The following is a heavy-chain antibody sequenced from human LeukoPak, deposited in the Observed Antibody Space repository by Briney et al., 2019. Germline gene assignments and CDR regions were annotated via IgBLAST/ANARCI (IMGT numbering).Heavy chain of an antibody. CDR1: GGSFSGYY. Sequence: SETLSLTCAVYGGSFSGYYWSWIRQPPGKGLEWIGEINHSGSTNYNPSLKSRVTISVDTSKKHFSLKLTSVTAADTAVYYCARVGGFHLQFDPWGQGTLVTVSS. D-gene: IGHD3-16*01. V-gene: IGHV4-34*01. CDR2: INHSGST. J-gene: IGHJ5*02. CDR3: ARVGGFHLQFDP.